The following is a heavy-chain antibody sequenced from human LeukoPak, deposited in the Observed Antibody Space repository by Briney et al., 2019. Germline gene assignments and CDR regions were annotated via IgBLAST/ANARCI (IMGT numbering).Heavy chain of an antibody. D-gene: IGHD6-13*01. V-gene: IGHV1-24*01. CDR1: GYTLTELS. Sequence: GASVKVSCKVSGYTLTELSMHWVRQAPGKGLEWMGGFDPEDGETIYAQKFQGRVTMTEDTSTDTAYMELSSLRSEDTAVYYCATVEGSSSWYYFDYGGREPWSPSPQ. J-gene: IGHJ4*02. CDR2: FDPEDGET. CDR3: ATVEGSSSWYYFDY.